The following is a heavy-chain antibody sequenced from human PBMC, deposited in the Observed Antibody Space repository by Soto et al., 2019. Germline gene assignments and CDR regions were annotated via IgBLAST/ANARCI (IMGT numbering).Heavy chain of an antibody. V-gene: IGHV1-18*01. CDR2: ISAYNGNT. D-gene: IGHD5-12*01. Sequence: ASVKVSCKASGYTFTSYGISWVRQAPGQGLEWMGWISAYNGNTNYAQKLQGRVTMTTDTSTSTAYMELRSLRSDDTAVYYCARDLRYGSAREQRLMFDYWGQGTLVTVSS. CDR3: ARDLRYGSAREQRLMFDY. J-gene: IGHJ4*02. CDR1: GYTFTSYG.